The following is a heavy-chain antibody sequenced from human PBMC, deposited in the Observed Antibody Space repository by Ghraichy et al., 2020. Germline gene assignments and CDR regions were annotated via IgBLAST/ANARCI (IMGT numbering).Heavy chain of an antibody. J-gene: IGHJ4*02. D-gene: IGHD3/OR15-3a*01. CDR2: IYSGGTT. CDR3: ASLDRNYYFDY. CDR1: GFTVSSNY. V-gene: IGHV3-53*01. Sequence: GGSLRLSCAASGFTVSSNYMSWVRQAPGKGLEWVSVIYSGGTTYYADSVKGRFTISRDNSKNTLYLQMNSLRAADTAVYYCASLDRNYYFDYWGQGTLVTVSS.